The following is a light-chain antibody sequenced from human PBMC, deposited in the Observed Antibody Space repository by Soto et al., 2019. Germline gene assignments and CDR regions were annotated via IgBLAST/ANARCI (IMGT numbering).Light chain of an antibody. CDR3: SSYAGSNNVV. CDR2: EVF. V-gene: IGLV2-8*01. J-gene: IGLJ2*01. Sequence: QSALTQPPSAYGSPGQSVTISCTGTSSDFGDYDYVSWYQQHPGKAPKLMIYEVFKRPSGVPGRCSGSKSGNTASLIVSGLQAEDEAVYYCSSYAGSNNVVFGGGTKLTVL. CDR1: SSDFGDYDY.